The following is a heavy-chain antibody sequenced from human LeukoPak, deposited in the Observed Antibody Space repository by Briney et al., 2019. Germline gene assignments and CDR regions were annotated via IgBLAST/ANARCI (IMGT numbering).Heavy chain of an antibody. CDR2: IYPGDSDT. V-gene: IGHV5-51*01. J-gene: IGHJ5*02. CDR1: GYSFTTYW. D-gene: IGHD3-10*01. Sequence: GESLKISCMGSGYSFTTYWIAWVRQMPGKGLEWMGIIYPGDSDTRYSPSFQGQVTISADKSISTAYLQWSSLKASDTAMYYCARLNPRQVTTYGSGRQHNWFDPWGQGTLVTVSS. CDR3: ARLNPRQVTTYGSGRQHNWFDP.